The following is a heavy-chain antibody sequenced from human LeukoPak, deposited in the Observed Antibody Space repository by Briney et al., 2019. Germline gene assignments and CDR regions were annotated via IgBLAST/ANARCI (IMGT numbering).Heavy chain of an antibody. CDR1: GFTFSRYG. J-gene: IGHJ4*02. CDR3: ARDPGVTTFYFDY. D-gene: IGHD4-17*01. Sequence: GGSLRLSCVASGFTFSRYGMHWIRQAPGKGLERVAVIWFDGSKRYYADSVKGRFTISRDDSKNTLYLQMNSLRVEDTGIYYCARDPGVTTFYFDYWGQGALVTVSS. CDR2: IWFDGSKR. V-gene: IGHV3-33*01.